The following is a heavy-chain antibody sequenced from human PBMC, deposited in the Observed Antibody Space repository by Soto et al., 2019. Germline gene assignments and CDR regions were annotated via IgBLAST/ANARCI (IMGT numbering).Heavy chain of an antibody. CDR2: IIPILGIA. D-gene: IGHD2-2*01. Sequence: QVQLVQSGAEVKKPGSSVKVSCKASGGTFSSYTITWVRQAPGQGLEWMGRIIPILGIANYAQKFQGRVTITADTSTSTGYDEVSSRRFEDTPVYYCATEDSSSTSCYDYWGQGTLVTVSS. J-gene: IGHJ4*02. CDR1: GGTFSSYT. V-gene: IGHV1-69*08. CDR3: ATEDSSSTSCYDY.